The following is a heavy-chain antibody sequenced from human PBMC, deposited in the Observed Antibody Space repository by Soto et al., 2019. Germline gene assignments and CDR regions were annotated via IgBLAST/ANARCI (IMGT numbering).Heavy chain of an antibody. D-gene: IGHD6-19*01. V-gene: IGHV1-46*01. CDR2: INPSGGST. J-gene: IGHJ5*02. CDR3: ARDIGLRYGRGWYGFDP. CDR1: GYTFTSYY. Sequence: ASVKVSCKASGYTFTSYYMHLVRQAPGQGLEWMGIINPSGGSTSYAQKFQGRVTMTRDTSTSTVYMELSSLRSEDTAVYDCARDIGLRYGRGWYGFDPWGQGTLVTVSS.